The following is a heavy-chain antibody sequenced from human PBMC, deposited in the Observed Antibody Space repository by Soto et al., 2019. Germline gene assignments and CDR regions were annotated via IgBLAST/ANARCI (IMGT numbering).Heavy chain of an antibody. V-gene: IGHV3-13*01. J-gene: IGHJ6*02. CDR1: GFTFSSYG. Sequence: PGGSLRLSCAASGFTFSSYGMHWVRQATGKGLEWVSAIGTAGDTYYPGSVKGRFTISRENAKNSLYLQMNSLRAEDTAVYYCAREVGVGPNPEKNYYYYYGMDVWGQGTTVTVSS. CDR2: IGTAGDT. D-gene: IGHD2-15*01. CDR3: AREVGVGPNPEKNYYYYYGMDV.